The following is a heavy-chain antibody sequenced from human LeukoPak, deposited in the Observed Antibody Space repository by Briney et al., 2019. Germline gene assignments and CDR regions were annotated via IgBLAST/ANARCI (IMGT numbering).Heavy chain of an antibody. J-gene: IGHJ3*02. Sequence: PGRSLRLSCAASGFTFSSYAMHWVRQAPGKGLEWVAVISYDGSNKYYADSVKGRFTISRDNSKNTLYLQMNSLRAEDTAVYYCARDRLVGATEEAFDIWGQGTMVTVSS. CDR2: ISYDGSNK. CDR3: ARDRLVGATEEAFDI. V-gene: IGHV3-30-3*01. D-gene: IGHD1-26*01. CDR1: GFTFSSYA.